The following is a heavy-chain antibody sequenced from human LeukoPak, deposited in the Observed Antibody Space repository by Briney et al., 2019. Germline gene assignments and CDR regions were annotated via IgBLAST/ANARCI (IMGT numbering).Heavy chain of an antibody. CDR3: ARGPKIPGISMIVVVTRNQYFEY. V-gene: IGHV1-2*02. J-gene: IGHJ4*02. CDR2: INPNSGGT. Sequence: ASVKVSCKASGYTFTGYYMHWVRQAPGQGLEWMGWINPNSGGTNYAQKFQGRVTMTRDMSTSTVYMELSSLRSEDTAVYYCARGPKIPGISMIVVVTRNQYFEYWGQGTLVTVSS. CDR1: GYTFTGYY. D-gene: IGHD3-22*01.